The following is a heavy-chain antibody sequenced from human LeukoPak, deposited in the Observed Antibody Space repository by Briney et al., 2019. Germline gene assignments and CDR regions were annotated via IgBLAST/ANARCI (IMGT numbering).Heavy chain of an antibody. CDR3: AHQSSGWRYYFDY. Sequence: GGSLRLSCVASGFSFSNYEMNWVRQAPGKGLEWLSYINSNGSLVFYAGSVKGRFTISRDNAKTSLYLYMNSLRAEDTAVYYCAHQSSGWRYYFDYWGQGTLVTVSS. J-gene: IGHJ4*02. V-gene: IGHV3-48*03. D-gene: IGHD6-19*01. CDR2: INSNGSLV. CDR1: GFSFSNYE.